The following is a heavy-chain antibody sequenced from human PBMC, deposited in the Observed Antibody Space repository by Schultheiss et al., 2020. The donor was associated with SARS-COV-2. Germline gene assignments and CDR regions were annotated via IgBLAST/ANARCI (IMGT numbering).Heavy chain of an antibody. D-gene: IGHD3-9*01. V-gene: IGHV1-18*01. Sequence: ASVKVSCKASGGTFSSYAISWVRQAPGQGLEWMGWISTYNGNTNYAQKVQGRVTMTTDTSTSTVYMELRSLRSDDTAVYYCARDRPPSYDILTGYLSPYYYYGMDVWGQGTTVTVSS. CDR3: ARDRPPSYDILTGYLSPYYYYGMDV. CDR1: GGTFSSYA. CDR2: ISTYNGNT. J-gene: IGHJ6*02.